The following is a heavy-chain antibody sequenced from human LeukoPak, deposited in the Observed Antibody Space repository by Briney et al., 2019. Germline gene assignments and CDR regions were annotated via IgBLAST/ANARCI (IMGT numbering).Heavy chain of an antibody. CDR2: ISYDGSNK. V-gene: IGHV3-30-3*01. CDR3: ARGGYGYGDFFDY. CDR1: GFTFSSYA. J-gene: IGHJ4*02. D-gene: IGHD4-17*01. Sequence: PGGSLRLSCAASGFTFSSYAMHWVRQAPGKGLEWVAVISYDGSNKYYADSVKGRFTISRDNSKNTLYLQMNSLRAEDTAVYYCARGGYGYGDFFDYWGQGTLVTVSS.